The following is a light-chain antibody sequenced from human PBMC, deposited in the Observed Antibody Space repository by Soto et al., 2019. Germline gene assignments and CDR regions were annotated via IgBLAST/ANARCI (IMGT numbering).Light chain of an antibody. Sequence: EIVLTQSPATLSLSPGERATLSCRASQSVSSYLAWYQQKPGQAPRPLIYDASNRATGIPARFSGSGPGTGFTLSISSLEPEYFAVSYCQQRSNWPITFGQGTRLEIK. V-gene: IGKV3-11*01. CDR2: DAS. CDR1: QSVSSY. CDR3: QQRSNWPIT. J-gene: IGKJ5*01.